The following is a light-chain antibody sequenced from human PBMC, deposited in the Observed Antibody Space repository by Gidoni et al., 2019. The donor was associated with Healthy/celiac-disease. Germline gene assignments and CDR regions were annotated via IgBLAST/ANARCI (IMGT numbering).Light chain of an antibody. CDR3: CSYTSTSTLYV. Sequence: QSALTQPASGSGSPGQSITISCTGTSSDVGGYNYVSWYQQHPGNAPKLMIYDVSNRPSGVSNRFSGSKSGNTASLTISGLQAEDEADYYCCSYTSTSTLYVFGTGTKVTVL. CDR2: DVS. CDR1: SSDVGGYNY. V-gene: IGLV2-14*03. J-gene: IGLJ1*01.